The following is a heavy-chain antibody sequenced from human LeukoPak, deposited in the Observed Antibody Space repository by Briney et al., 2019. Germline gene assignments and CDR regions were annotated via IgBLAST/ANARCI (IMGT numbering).Heavy chain of an antibody. CDR3: ARWCSSTSCYASYDDAFDI. Sequence: GASVKVSCKASEYTFTSYDISWVRQATGQGLEWMGWMNPNSGNTGYAQKFQGRVTMTRNTSISTAYMELSSLRSEDTAVYYCARWCSSTSCYASYDDAFDIWGQGTMVTVSS. CDR2: MNPNSGNT. J-gene: IGHJ3*02. V-gene: IGHV1-8*01. CDR1: EYTFTSYD. D-gene: IGHD2-2*01.